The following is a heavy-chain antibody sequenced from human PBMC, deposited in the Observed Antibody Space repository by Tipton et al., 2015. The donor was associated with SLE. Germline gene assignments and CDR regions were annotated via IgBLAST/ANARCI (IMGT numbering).Heavy chain of an antibody. CDR2: ISAYNGNT. CDR1: GYTFTSYG. CDR3: ARELRGSGWYSGDYYYGMDV. D-gene: IGHD6-19*01. J-gene: IGHJ6*02. Sequence: QSGPEVKKPGASVKVSCKASGYTFTSYGISWVRQAPGQGLEWMGWISAYNGNTNYAQKLQGRLTMTTDTSTSTAYMELRSLRSDDTAVYYCARELRGSGWYSGDYYYGMDVWGQGTTVTVSS. V-gene: IGHV1-18*01.